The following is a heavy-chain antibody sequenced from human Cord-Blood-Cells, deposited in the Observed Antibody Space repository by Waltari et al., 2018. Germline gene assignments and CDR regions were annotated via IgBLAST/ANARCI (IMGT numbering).Heavy chain of an antibody. Sequence: QVQLQQWGAGLLKPSETLSLTCAVYGGSFSGYYRSWIRQPPGKGLEWIGEINHSGSTNYNPSLKSRVTISVDTSKNQFSLKLSSVTAADTAVYYCARGAGEYSSSSFDYWGQGTLVTVSS. V-gene: IGHV4-34*01. D-gene: IGHD6-6*01. CDR1: GGSFSGYY. CDR3: ARGAGEYSSSSFDY. CDR2: INHSGST. J-gene: IGHJ4*02.